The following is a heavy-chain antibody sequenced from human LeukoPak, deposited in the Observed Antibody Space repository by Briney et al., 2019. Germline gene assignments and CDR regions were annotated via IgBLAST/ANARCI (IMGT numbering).Heavy chain of an antibody. J-gene: IGHJ5*02. CDR3: ARRYSGYELNWFDP. CDR1: TGLFTGYW. CDR2: IYPGDSDT. D-gene: IGHD5-12*01. Sequence: GESLKISCKGSTGLFTGYWIGWVRQMPGKGLEWMGIIYPGDSDTRYSPSFQGQVTISVDESTSTAYLQWSSLKASDTAMYYCARRYSGYELNWFDPWGQGTLVTVSS. V-gene: IGHV5-51*01.